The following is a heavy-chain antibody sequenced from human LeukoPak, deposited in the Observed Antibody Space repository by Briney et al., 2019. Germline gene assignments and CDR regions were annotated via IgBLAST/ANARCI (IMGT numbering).Heavy chain of an antibody. CDR1: GYTFTGYY. J-gene: IGHJ5*02. D-gene: IGHD3-10*01. CDR2: INPNSGGT. CDR3: ARAGGVITYNWFDP. Sequence: ASVKVSCKASGYTFTGYYMHWVRQAPGQGLEWMGWINPNSGGTNYAQKFQGRVTMTRDTSISTAYMELSRLRSDDTAVYYCARAGGVITYNWFDPWGQGTLVTVSS. V-gene: IGHV1-2*02.